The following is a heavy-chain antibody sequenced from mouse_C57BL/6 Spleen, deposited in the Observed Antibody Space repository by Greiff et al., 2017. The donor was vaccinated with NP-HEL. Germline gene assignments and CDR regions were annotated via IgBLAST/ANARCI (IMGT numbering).Heavy chain of an antibody. D-gene: IGHD2-5*01. CDR3: ARWGNSNYGLAWFAY. Sequence: EVKLVESGPELVKPGASVKIPCKASGYTFTDYNMDWVKQSHGKSLEWIGDINPNNGGTIYNQKFKGKATLTVDKSSSTAYMELRSLTSEDTAVYYCARWGNSNYGLAWFAYWGQGTLVTVSA. CDR1: GYTFTDYN. CDR2: INPNNGGT. V-gene: IGHV1-18*01. J-gene: IGHJ3*01.